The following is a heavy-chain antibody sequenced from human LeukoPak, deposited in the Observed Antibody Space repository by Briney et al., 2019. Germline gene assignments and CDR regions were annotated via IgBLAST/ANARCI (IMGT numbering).Heavy chain of an antibody. J-gene: IGHJ4*02. CDR1: GFTFSSYG. Sequence: PGGSLRLSCAASGFTFSSYGMHWVRQAPGKGLEWVALISYDGSKKYYADSVKGRLTISRDNSKNTLLLQKNNLRAEDTAVYYCARPYKPGIAVAGTGSSIRYWGQGTLVTVSS. D-gene: IGHD6-19*01. CDR2: ISYDGSKK. CDR3: ARPYKPGIAVAGTGSSIRY. V-gene: IGHV3-30-3*01.